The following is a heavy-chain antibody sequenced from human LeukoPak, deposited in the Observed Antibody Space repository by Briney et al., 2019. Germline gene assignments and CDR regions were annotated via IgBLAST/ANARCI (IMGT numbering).Heavy chain of an antibody. D-gene: IGHD3-16*01. CDR1: GGSISSGSYY. V-gene: IGHV4-61*02. CDR3: ARGRIMITFGGVVTYYFDY. J-gene: IGHJ4*02. Sequence: SETLSLTCTVSGGSISSGSYYWSWIRQPAGKGLEWIGRIYTSGSTNYNPSLKSRVTISVDTSKNQFSLKLSSVTAADTAVYYCARGRIMITFGGVVTYYFDYWGQGTLVTVSS. CDR2: IYTSGST.